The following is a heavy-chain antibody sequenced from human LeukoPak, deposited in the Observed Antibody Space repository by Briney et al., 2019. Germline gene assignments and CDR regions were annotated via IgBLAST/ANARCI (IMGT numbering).Heavy chain of an antibody. CDR3: AREGVGGMDV. J-gene: IGHJ6*02. V-gene: IGHV3-30*04. CDR2: ISYDGRNQ. D-gene: IGHD1-26*01. CDR1: GFTFSTYA. Sequence: GGSLRLSCAVSGFTFSTYAMHWVRQAPGKGLEWVAVISYDGRNQKYADSAKGGFTISRDNSMNTLYLQMNSLRAEDTAVYYCAREGVGGMDVWGQGTTVTVSS.